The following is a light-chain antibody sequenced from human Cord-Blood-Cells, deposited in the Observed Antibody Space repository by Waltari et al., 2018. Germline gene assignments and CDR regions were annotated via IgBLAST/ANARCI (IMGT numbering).Light chain of an antibody. J-gene: IGLJ2*01. CDR1: SSDVGGYNY. CDR2: DV. V-gene: IGLV2-14*01. Sequence: QSALTQPASVSGSPGQSITISCTGTSSDVGGYNYVSWYQQHPGKAPKLMIYDVSNRFSGPKSCSTASLTISALQAEDEADYYCSSYTSSSTVVFGGGTKLTVL. CDR3: SSYTSSSTVV.